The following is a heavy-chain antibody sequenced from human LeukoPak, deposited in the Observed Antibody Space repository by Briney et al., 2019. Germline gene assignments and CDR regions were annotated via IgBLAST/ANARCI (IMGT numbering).Heavy chain of an antibody. J-gene: IGHJ6*02. Sequence: GGSLRLSCAASGFTFSSYAMSWVRQAPGKGLEWVSVIGGSGDTTYYADSVRGRFTISRDNFKNTLYLQMNSLTAEDTAIYYCAKGKSLPHYYYYGMDVWGQGTTVTASS. CDR3: AKGKSLPHYYYYGMDV. V-gene: IGHV3-23*01. CDR2: IGGSGDTT. CDR1: GFTFSSYA.